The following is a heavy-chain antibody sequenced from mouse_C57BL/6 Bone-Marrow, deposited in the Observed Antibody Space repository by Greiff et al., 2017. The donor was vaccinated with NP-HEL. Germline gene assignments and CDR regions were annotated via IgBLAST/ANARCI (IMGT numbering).Heavy chain of an antibody. J-gene: IGHJ4*01. D-gene: IGHD3-2*02. Sequence: VQRVESGAELVKPGASVKISCKASGYAFSSYWMNWVKQRPGKGLEWIGQIYPGDGDTNYNGKFKGKATLTADKSSSTAYMQLSSLTSEDSAVYYCARRGGAQATDYAMDYWGQGTSVTVSS. CDR2: IYPGDGDT. V-gene: IGHV1-80*01. CDR1: GYAFSSYW. CDR3: ARRGGAQATDYAMDY.